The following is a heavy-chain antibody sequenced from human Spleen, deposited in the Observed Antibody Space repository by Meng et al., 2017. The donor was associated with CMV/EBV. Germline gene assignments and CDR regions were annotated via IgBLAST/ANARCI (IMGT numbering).Heavy chain of an antibody. D-gene: IGHD6-6*01. J-gene: IGHJ4*02. V-gene: IGHV4-34*01. Sequence: SQTLSLTCAVYGTSFSGFYWSWIRQSPGKGLEWIGEINHSGVTNYNPSLKSRVTISVDTSKNQFSLRLSFVTTADTAVYYCAREYSMWGNYFDHWGRGTLVTVSS. CDR2: INHSGVT. CDR1: GTSFSGFY. CDR3: AREYSMWGNYFDH.